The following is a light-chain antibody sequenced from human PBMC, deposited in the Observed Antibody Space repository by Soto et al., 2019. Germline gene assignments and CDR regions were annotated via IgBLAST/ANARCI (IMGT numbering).Light chain of an antibody. Sequence: DIQLTQSPSSMSASVGDRVPITCRASQGISTFLAWYQQKPGKAPKSLIKTASTLQSGVPSRFSCSGSETDFTLTISSLQPEDFATYYCQQYSSYPPTFGQGTRLEVK. CDR3: QQYSSYPPT. CDR2: TAS. CDR1: QGISTF. V-gene: IGKV1D-16*01. J-gene: IGKJ5*01.